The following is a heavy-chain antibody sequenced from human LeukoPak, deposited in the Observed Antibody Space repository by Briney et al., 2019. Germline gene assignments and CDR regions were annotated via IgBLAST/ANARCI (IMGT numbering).Heavy chain of an antibody. J-gene: IGHJ4*02. Sequence: SETPSLTCTVSGYSISNGYYWGWIRQPPGKGLEWVGSIYHRGSTYYNPSLRSRVTISLDRSKKKFSLKLTSVTAADTAVYFCARGAEYYAIWRGYAGYSDYWGQGISVTVSS. D-gene: IGHD3-3*01. V-gene: IGHV4-38-2*02. CDR2: IYHRGST. CDR1: GYSISNGYY. CDR3: ARGAEYYAIWRGYAGYSDY.